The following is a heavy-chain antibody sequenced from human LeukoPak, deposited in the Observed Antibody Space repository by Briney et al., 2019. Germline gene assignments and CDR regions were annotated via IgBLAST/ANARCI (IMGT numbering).Heavy chain of an antibody. D-gene: IGHD5-12*01. CDR1: GGSISSYY. CDR2: IYYRGST. J-gene: IGHJ4*02. CDR3: ARGGDSGYDYLDY. V-gene: IGHV4-59*08. Sequence: SETLSLTCTVSGGSISSYYWSWIRQPPGKGLEWIGYIYYRGSTNYNPSLKSRVIISVDTSKNQFSLKLSSATAADTAVYYCARGGDSGYDYLDYWGQGTLVAVSS.